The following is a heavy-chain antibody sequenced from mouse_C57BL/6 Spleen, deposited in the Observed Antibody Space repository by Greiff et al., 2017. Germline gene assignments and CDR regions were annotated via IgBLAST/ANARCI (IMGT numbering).Heavy chain of an antibody. CDR1: GFTFSSYG. CDR3: ARPDDYDGSMDY. J-gene: IGHJ4*01. CDR2: ISSGGSYT. V-gene: IGHV5-6*01. D-gene: IGHD2-4*01. Sequence: EVKLMESGGDLVKPGGSLKLSCAASGFTFSSYGMSWVRQTPDKRLEWVATISSGGSYTYYPDSVKGRFTISRDKAKNTLYLQMSSLKAEDTAMYYCARPDDYDGSMDYWGQGTSGTVSS.